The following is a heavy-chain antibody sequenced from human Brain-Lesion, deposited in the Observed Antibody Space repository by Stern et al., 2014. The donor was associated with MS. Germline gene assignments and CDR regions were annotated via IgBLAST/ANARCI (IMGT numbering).Heavy chain of an antibody. CDR3: ARVPDYGDAFFDY. CDR2: IHYSGGT. Sequence: QVQLVESGPGLVKPSQTLSLTCTVSGGSISSGDNYWRWIRQPPGKGPEWIGYIHYSGGTYFNPSLKSRATISADTSKNQFSLKLNSMTAADTAVYYCARVPDYGDAFFDYWGQGILVTVSS. J-gene: IGHJ4*02. D-gene: IGHD4-17*01. CDR1: GGSISSGDNY. V-gene: IGHV4-30-4*01.